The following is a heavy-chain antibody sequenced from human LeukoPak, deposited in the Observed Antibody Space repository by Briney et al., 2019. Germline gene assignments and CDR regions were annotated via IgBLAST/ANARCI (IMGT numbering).Heavy chain of an antibody. CDR3: ARSVRGVIPLAMDV. CDR2: ISSSSSYI. V-gene: IGHV3-21*01. Sequence: PGGSLRLSCAASGFTFSSYSMNWVRQAPGKGLEWVSSISSSSSYIYYADSVKGRFTISRDNAKNSLYLQMNSLRAEDTAVYYCARSVRGVIPLAMDVWGQGTTVTVSS. D-gene: IGHD3-10*01. CDR1: GFTFSSYS. J-gene: IGHJ6*02.